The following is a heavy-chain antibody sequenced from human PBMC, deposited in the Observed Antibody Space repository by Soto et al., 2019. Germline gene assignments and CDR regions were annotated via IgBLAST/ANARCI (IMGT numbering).Heavy chain of an antibody. D-gene: IGHD3-16*01. J-gene: IGHJ5*02. CDR1: GESFSGYH. V-gene: IGHV4-34*01. CDR2: INLSGNT. Sequence: PSETLSLTFAVFGESFSGYHWTWIRQSTGKGLEWIGEINLSGNTNHNPSLKSRVTISIDTSKKQFSLKLTSVTAADTAIYYCARVLVTYGGIMVPYNWFDTWGQGNLVTVSS. CDR3: ARVLVTYGGIMVPYNWFDT.